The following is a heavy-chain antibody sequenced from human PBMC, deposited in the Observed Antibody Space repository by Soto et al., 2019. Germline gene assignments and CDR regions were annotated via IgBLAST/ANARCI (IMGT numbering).Heavy chain of an antibody. J-gene: IGHJ4*02. Sequence: LSLTCTVSGGSFSSADYYWNWIRQPPGKGLEWIGHISYSGSTSYNPSLKSRVIISLDTSKNQFSLKLSSVTAADTAVYYCSRIPTLNSPAPFDSWGQGTLVTVSS. CDR3: SRIPTLNSPAPFDS. V-gene: IGHV4-30-4*01. D-gene: IGHD1-26*01. CDR1: GGSFSSADYY. CDR2: ISYSGST.